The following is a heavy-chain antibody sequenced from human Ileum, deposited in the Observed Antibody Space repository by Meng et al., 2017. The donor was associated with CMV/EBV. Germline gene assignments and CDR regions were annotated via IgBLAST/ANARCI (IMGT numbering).Heavy chain of an antibody. V-gene: IGHV3-21*01. J-gene: IGHJ6*02. CDR3: ARDLVVAAAYYYYGMDV. Sequence: GESLKISCAASGFTFSSYSMNWVRQAPGKGLEWVSSISSSSSYIYYADSVKGRFTISRDNAKNSLYLQMNSLRAEDTAVYYCARDLVVAAAYYYYGMDVWGRGTTVTVSS. CDR1: GFTFSSYS. D-gene: IGHD2-15*01. CDR2: ISSSSSYI.